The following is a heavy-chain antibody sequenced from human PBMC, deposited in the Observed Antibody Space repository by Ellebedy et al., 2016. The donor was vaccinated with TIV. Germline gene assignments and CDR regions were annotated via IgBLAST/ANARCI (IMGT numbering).Heavy chain of an antibody. D-gene: IGHD5-24*01. CDR1: GVSGSFSGVY. J-gene: IGHJ4*02. CDR3: AREVFKEGAGMSTTYPLDS. Sequence: SETLSLTXGAEGVSGSFSGVYWTWIRQPPGKGLEWIGDINHRGETNYNASLKSRLSMSIDTSQRQFSLRLTSVSAADTAVYYCAREVFKEGAGMSTTYPLDSWGQGILVTVSS. V-gene: IGHV4-34*01. CDR2: INHRGET.